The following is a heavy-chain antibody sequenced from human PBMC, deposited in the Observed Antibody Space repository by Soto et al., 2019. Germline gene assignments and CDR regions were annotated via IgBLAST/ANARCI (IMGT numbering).Heavy chain of an antibody. Sequence: GGSLRLSCAASGFTFDDYAMHWVRQAPGKGLEWVSGISWNSNYIGYADSVKGRFTISRDNAKNSLYLQMNSLRTEDTAFYYCAKGQAYTVFGVVIAWGQGTLVTVSS. V-gene: IGHV3-9*01. CDR3: AKGQAYTVFGVVIA. J-gene: IGHJ5*02. D-gene: IGHD3-3*01. CDR1: GFTFDDYA. CDR2: ISWNSNYI.